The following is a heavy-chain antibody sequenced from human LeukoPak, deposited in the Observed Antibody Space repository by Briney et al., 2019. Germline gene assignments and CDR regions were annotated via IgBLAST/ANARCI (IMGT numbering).Heavy chain of an antibody. J-gene: IGHJ3*02. CDR2: IYYSGST. D-gene: IGHD1-26*01. CDR3: ARGGGGSYYAAFDI. Sequence: SETLSLTCTVSGGSISSSSYYWSWIRQPPGKGLEWIGYIYYSGSTNYNPSLKSRVTISVDTSKNQFSLKLSSVTATDTAVYYCARGGGGSYYAAFDIWGQGTMVTVSS. CDR1: GGSISSSSYY. V-gene: IGHV4-61*01.